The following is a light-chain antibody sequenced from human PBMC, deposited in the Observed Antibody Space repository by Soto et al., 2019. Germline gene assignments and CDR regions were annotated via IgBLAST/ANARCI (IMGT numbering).Light chain of an antibody. J-gene: IGKJ4*01. Sequence: DIQMTQSPSTLSASVGDRVTITCRARQNINRLLAWYQQRPGKDPNLLINKGSTLEVGVPSRFSGCASGTEFTLTISSLQTDDLAVYFCLQYNVYPLSFGGGTKVEIK. V-gene: IGKV1-5*03. CDR3: LQYNVYPLS. CDR2: KGS. CDR1: QNINRL.